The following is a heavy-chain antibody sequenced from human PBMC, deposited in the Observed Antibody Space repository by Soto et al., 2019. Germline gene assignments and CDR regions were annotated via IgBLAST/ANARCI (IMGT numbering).Heavy chain of an antibody. Sequence: GGSLRLSCAASGFTFSSYSMNWVRQAPGKGLEWVSYISSSSSTIYYADSVKGRFTISRDNAKNSLYLQMNSLRDEDTAVYYCARDRNRRYYYDSSGYQDAFDIWGQGTMVTVSS. CDR1: GFTFSSYS. CDR3: ARDRNRRYYYDSSGYQDAFDI. CDR2: ISSSSSTI. D-gene: IGHD3-22*01. J-gene: IGHJ3*02. V-gene: IGHV3-48*02.